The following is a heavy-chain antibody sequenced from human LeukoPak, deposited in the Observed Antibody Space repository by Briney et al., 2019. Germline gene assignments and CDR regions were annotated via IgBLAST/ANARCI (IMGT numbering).Heavy chain of an antibody. J-gene: IGHJ4*02. V-gene: IGHV4-39*01. CDR2: IYYSGST. Sequence: SETLSLTCTVSGGSISSSSYYWGWIRQPPGKGLEWIGSIYYSGSTYYNPSLKSLVTISVDTSKNQFSLKLSSVTAADTAVYYCAGLNCGGDCYLDYWGQGTLVTVSS. D-gene: IGHD2-21*02. CDR1: GGSISSSSYY. CDR3: AGLNCGGDCYLDY.